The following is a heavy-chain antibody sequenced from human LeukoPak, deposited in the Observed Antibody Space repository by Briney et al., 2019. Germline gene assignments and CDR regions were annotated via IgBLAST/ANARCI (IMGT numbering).Heavy chain of an antibody. CDR2: IYYSGST. V-gene: IGHV4-39*01. CDR1: GGSISSSSYY. Sequence: SETLSLTCTVSGGSISSSSYYWGWIRQPPGKGLEWIGSIYYSGSTYYNPSLKSRVTISVDTSKNQFSLKLSSVTAADKAVYYCAKDRTGEDWFDPWGQGTLVTVSS. D-gene: IGHD2-15*01. J-gene: IGHJ5*02. CDR3: AKDRTGEDWFDP.